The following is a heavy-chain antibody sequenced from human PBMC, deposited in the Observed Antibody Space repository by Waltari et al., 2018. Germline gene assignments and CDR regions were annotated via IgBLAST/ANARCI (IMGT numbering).Heavy chain of an antibody. D-gene: IGHD3-22*01. CDR3: ARRALNVYYYDSSGYYSPFDY. J-gene: IGHJ4*02. CDR2: IYYSGST. V-gene: IGHV4-39*07. CDR1: GGSIRSSSYY. Sequence: QLQLQESGPGLVKPSETLSLTCTVSGGSIRSSSYYWGWIRQPPGKGLEWIGSIYYSGSTYYNPSLKSRVTISVDTSKNQFSLKLSSVTAADTAVYYCARRALNVYYYDSSGYYSPFDYWGQGTLVTVSS.